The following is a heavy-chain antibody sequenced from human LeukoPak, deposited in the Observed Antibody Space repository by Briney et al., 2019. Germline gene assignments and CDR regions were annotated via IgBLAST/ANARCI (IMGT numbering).Heavy chain of an antibody. Sequence: SETLSLTCTVSGESISGFYWTWIRQPPGKGLEWIGYIYYSGSTNYNPSLKSRVTISVDTSKNQFSLKLSSVTAADTAVYYCGGLQVAAGTIDYWGQGTLVTVSS. CDR1: GESISGFY. V-gene: IGHV4-59*01. D-gene: IGHD6-13*01. CDR2: IYYSGST. J-gene: IGHJ4*02. CDR3: GGLQVAAGTIDY.